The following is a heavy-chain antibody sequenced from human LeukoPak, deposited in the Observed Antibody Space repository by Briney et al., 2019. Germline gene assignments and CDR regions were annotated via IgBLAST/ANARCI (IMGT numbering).Heavy chain of an antibody. J-gene: IGHJ3*02. D-gene: IGHD3-22*01. V-gene: IGHV1-8*01. CDR2: MNPSSGTR. Sequence: ASVKVSCKASGYTFTSHDINWVRQAAGQGLEWMGWMNPSSGTRGYAQKFQGRVTMTRDTPINTAYMELSSLRSEDTAEYYCARSRGNYYDSSGYYPDSLDIWGQGTMVTVSS. CDR3: ARSRGNYYDSSGYYPDSLDI. CDR1: GYTFTSHD.